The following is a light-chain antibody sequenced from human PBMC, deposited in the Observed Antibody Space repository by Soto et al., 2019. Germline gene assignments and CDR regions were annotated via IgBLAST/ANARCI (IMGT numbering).Light chain of an antibody. V-gene: IGKV3-15*01. CDR3: QQYNKWPPKKT. CDR1: QSVSSN. J-gene: IGKJ1*01. CDR2: DAS. Sequence: EVVMTQSPATLSVSPGERATLSCRASQSVSSNLAWYQQRPGQTPRLLIYDASTRATVIPARFSGSGSGTELTLTISSLQSEDFAVYYCQQYNKWPPKKTFCQGTKVDIK.